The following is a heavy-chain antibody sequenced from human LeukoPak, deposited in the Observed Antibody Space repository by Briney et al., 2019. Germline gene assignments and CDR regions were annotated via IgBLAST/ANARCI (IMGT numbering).Heavy chain of an antibody. CDR2: ISYDGSNK. CDR1: GFTFSSYG. CDR3: ARADVVVVAASPFDY. D-gene: IGHD2-15*01. Sequence: GGSLRLSCAASGFTFSSYGMHWVRQAPGKGLEWVAVISYDGSNKYYADSVKGRFTISRDNSKNTLYLQMNSLRAEDTAVYYCARADVVVVAASPFDYWGQGTLVTVSS. J-gene: IGHJ4*02. V-gene: IGHV3-30*03.